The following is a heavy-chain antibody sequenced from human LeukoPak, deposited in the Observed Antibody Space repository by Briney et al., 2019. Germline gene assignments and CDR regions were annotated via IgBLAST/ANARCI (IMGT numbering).Heavy chain of an antibody. CDR1: GGSFSGYY. V-gene: IGHV4-34*01. CDR2: INHSGST. J-gene: IGHJ6*03. D-gene: IGHD2-2*02. Sequence: SETLSLTCAVYGGSFSGYYWSWIRQPPGKGLELIGEINHSGSTNYNPSLKSRVTISVDTSKNQFSLKLSSVTAADTAVYYCARGGPRAAAIRRYYYYYMDVWGKGTTVTVSS. CDR3: ARGGPRAAAIRRYYYYYMDV.